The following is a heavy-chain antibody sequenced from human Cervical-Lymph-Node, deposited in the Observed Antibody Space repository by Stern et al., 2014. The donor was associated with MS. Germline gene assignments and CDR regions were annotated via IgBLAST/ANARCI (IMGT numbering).Heavy chain of an antibody. CDR1: GGTFSSYA. J-gene: IGHJ4*02. V-gene: IGHV1-69*01. CDR2: IIPICCTA. CDR3: ARGVLAAAGLDY. Sequence: QLVQSGAEVKKPGSSVKVSCKASGGTFSSYAISWVRQAPGQGLEWMGGIIPICCTANYAQKFQGRVTITADESTKPAYMELSSLRSEDTAVYYCARGVLAAAGLDYWGQGTLVTVSS. D-gene: IGHD6-13*01.